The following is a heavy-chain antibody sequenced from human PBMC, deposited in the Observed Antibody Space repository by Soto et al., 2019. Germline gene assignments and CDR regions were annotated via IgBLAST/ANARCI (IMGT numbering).Heavy chain of an antibody. CDR1: GGSVSGYY. V-gene: IGHV4-59*08. CDR2: IHYTGSS. J-gene: IGHJ4*02. CDR3: ARHSNEYRKSLDY. Sequence: ETLSLTCTVSGGSVSGYYWSWIRQPPGKGLEWIAYIHYTGSSNSNPSLESRVTMSVDTSKNQFSLKLSSVTAADTAVYYCARHSNEYRKSLDYWGKGTLVTVSS. D-gene: IGHD1-1*01.